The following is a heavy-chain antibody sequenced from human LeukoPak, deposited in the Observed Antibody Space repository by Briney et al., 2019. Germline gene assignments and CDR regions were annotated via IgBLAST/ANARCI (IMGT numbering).Heavy chain of an antibody. CDR2: INPNSGGT. V-gene: IGHV1-2*02. CDR3: ARGRGLYYDSSGYRGHDAFDI. CDR1: GYTFTGYY. D-gene: IGHD3-22*01. Sequence: ASVKVSCKASGYTFTGYYMHWVRQAPGQGLEWMGWINPNSGGTNYAQKFQGRVTMTRDTSISTAYMELSSLRSEDTAVYYCARGRGLYYDSSGYRGHDAFDIWGQGTMVTVSS. J-gene: IGHJ3*02.